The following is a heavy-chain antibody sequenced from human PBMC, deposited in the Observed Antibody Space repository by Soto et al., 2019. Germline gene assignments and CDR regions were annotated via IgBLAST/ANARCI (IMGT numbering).Heavy chain of an antibody. CDR2: MNPNSGHT. D-gene: IGHD3-16*01. Sequence: QVQLVQSGAEVKKPGASVKVSCKASGYTFTRHDINWMRQATGQGLEWMGWMNPNSGHTNYAQKFQRRVTMARDTSISTAYMELTNLRSEDTAIYYCASDMSTAWGQGTLVTVSS. CDR3: ASDMSTA. CDR1: GYTFTRHD. J-gene: IGHJ5*02. V-gene: IGHV1-8*01.